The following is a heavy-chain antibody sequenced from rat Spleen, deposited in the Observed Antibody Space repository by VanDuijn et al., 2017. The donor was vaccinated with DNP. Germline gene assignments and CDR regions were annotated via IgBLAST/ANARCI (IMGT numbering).Heavy chain of an antibody. CDR3: TTAGSYGFDY. J-gene: IGHJ2*01. Sequence: EVQLVESGGGLVQPGRSLKLSCVASGFTFSDYNMAWVRQAPKRGLEWGASISYDSGDTYYRDSVKGRFTISRDNAISTLYLQMDSLRSEDTATYYCTTAGSYGFDYWGQGVMVTVSS. CDR2: ISYDSGDT. D-gene: IGHD1-2*01. CDR1: GFTFSDYN. V-gene: IGHV5-20*01.